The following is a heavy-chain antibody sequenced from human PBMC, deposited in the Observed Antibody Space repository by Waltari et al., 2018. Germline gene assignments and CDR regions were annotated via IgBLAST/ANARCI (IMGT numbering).Heavy chain of an antibody. Sequence: QVQLQESGPGLVKPSETLSLPCAVSGYSISSGYYWGWLRQPPGKGLEWIGSIYHSGSTYYNPSLKSRVTISVDTSKNQFSLKLSSVTAADTAVYYCARVYRAGPSGYFDYWGQGTLVTVSS. V-gene: IGHV4-38-2*01. J-gene: IGHJ4*02. CDR3: ARVYRAGPSGYFDY. CDR1: GYSISSGYY. CDR2: IYHSGST. D-gene: IGHD1-26*01.